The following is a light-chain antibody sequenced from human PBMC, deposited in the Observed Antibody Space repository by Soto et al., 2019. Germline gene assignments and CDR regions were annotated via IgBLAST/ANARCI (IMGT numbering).Light chain of an antibody. CDR2: KAS. J-gene: IGKJ1*01. CDR3: QQYHSYSRT. V-gene: IGKV1-5*03. Sequence: IQMTQCPSTLSSSLGDRVTITCRASQTIFSWLAWYQQKPGTPPKLLIYKASTLQSGVPSRFSGSGSGTEGTLTISSLKQDDSATYYCQQYHSYSRTFGQGTKVDIK. CDR1: QTIFSW.